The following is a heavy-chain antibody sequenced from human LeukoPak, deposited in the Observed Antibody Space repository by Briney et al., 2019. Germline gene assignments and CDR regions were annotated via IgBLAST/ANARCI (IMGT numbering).Heavy chain of an antibody. CDR2: INPNSGGT. CDR1: GYTFTGYY. J-gene: IGHJ4*02. Sequence: ASVNVSCKASGYTFTGYYMHWVRQAPGQGLEWIGWINPNSGGTNYAQKFQGRVTMTRDTSISTAYMELSRLRSDDTAVYYCARALRATGEIDYWGQGTLVTVSS. CDR3: ARALRATGEIDY. D-gene: IGHD7-27*01. V-gene: IGHV1-2*02.